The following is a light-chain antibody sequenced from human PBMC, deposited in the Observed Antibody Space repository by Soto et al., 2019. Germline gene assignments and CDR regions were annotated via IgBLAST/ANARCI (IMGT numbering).Light chain of an antibody. J-gene: IGLJ1*01. CDR2: DVS. CDR3: FSFAGSATLYV. V-gene: IGLV2-11*01. CDR1: SSDVGGYNY. Sequence: QSVLTQPRSVSGSPGQSVTISCTGTSSDVGGYNYVSWYQQHPGKAPKLIIYDVSERPSGVPDRFSGSKSGNTASLTISGLQAEDEADYFCFSFAGSATLYVFGIGTKVTVL.